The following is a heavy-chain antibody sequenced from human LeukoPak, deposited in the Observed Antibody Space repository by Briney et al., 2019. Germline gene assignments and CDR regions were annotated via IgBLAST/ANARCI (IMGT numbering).Heavy chain of an antibody. CDR1: GYTFTSYG. CDR3: ARDSSSWSLPLPHYFDY. V-gene: IGHV1-18*01. D-gene: IGHD6-13*01. CDR2: ISAYNGNT. J-gene: IGHJ4*02. Sequence: ASVKVSCKASGYTFTSYGISWVGQAPGQGLEWMGWISAYNGNTNYAQKLQGRVTMTTDTSTSTAYMELRSLRSDDTAVYYCARDSSSWSLPLPHYFDYWGQGTLVTVSS.